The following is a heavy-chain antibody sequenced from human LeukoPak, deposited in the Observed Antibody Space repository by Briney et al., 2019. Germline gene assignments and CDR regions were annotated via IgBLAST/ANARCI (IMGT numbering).Heavy chain of an antibody. CDR3: ARGTVTAIRPPYFDP. Sequence: PSETLSLTRTVSGGSISSYYWSWIRQPPGRGLEWIGYIYYSGSTNYNPSLKSRVTISVDTSKNQFSLKLSSVTAADTAVYYCARGTVTAIRPPYFDPWGQGTLVTVSS. J-gene: IGHJ5*02. V-gene: IGHV4-59*01. CDR1: GGSISSYY. D-gene: IGHD2-21*02. CDR2: IYYSGST.